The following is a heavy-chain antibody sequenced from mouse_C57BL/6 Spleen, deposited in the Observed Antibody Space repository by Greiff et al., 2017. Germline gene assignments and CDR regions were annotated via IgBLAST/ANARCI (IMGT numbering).Heavy chain of an antibody. CDR3: ASDDYDSFAY. CDR1: GYTFTSYW. CDR2: IDPNSGGP. D-gene: IGHD2-4*01. Sequence: QVQLQQPGAELAKPGASVKLSCKASGYTFTSYWMRWVKQRPGRGLEWIGRIDPNSGGPKYNEKFKSKATLTVDKPYSTADMQLSSLTSDDSAVYDCASDDYDSFAYWGQGTLVTVAA. J-gene: IGHJ3*01. V-gene: IGHV1-72*01.